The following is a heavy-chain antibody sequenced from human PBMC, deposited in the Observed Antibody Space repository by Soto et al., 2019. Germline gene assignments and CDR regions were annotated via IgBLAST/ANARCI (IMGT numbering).Heavy chain of an antibody. CDR2: ISASGST. D-gene: IGHD6-13*01. J-gene: IGHJ4*02. CDR3: AKQWGTPAPDDY. V-gene: IGHV3-23*01. CDR1: EFTFNTYD. Sequence: EVHLLESGGGLVQPGGSLRPSCAASEFTFNTYDMTWVRPAPGKGLEWVSMISASGSTYYSGSVRGRFTISRDNSKSTLYLQMNSLSADDTAIYYWAKQWGTPAPDDYWGQGTLVTVSS.